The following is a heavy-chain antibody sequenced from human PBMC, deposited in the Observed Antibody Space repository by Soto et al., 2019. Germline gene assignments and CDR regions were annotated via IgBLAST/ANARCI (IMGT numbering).Heavy chain of an antibody. CDR2: IYGNGAGI. CDR1: GFTFSAYA. J-gene: IGHJ4*02. D-gene: IGHD2-21*02. V-gene: IGHV3-23*01. Sequence: GGSLRLSCAASGFTFSAYAMTWVRQSPGKGLESVSGIYGNGAGIQYADSVRGRFTISRDNSKNTLYLQMNSLRAEDTAVYYCAKDVISGDGFWLMDHWGQGTLVTVSS. CDR3: AKDVISGDGFWLMDH.